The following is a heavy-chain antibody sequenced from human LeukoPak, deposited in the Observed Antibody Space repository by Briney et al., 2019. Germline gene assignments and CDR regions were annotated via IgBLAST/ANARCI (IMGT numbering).Heavy chain of an antibody. V-gene: IGHV4-30-2*01. CDR3: ARDRGDGYKTTFDY. Sequence: SETLSLTCAVSGGSIGSGGYSWSWIRQPPGKGLEWIGYIHHDGSTYYNSSLKSRLSISVDTSKNQFSLKLSSVTAADTAVYYCARDRGDGYKTTFDYWGQGTLVTVSS. CDR2: IHHDGST. CDR1: GGSIGSGGYS. J-gene: IGHJ4*02. D-gene: IGHD5-24*01.